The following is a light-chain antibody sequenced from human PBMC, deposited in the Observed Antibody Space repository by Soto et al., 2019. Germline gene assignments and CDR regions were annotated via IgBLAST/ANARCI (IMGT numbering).Light chain of an antibody. CDR2: FAY. Sequence: DIQMTQSPSSVSASVGDRVTITCRASQGINSRLAWYQQKPGKAPKLLIYFAYNLESGVPSRFIGSGSATDLNLTINNLQPEDFATYYCQQVDSLPRTFRGGTKVAIK. CDR1: QGINSR. V-gene: IGKV1-12*01. CDR3: QQVDSLPRT. J-gene: IGKJ4*01.